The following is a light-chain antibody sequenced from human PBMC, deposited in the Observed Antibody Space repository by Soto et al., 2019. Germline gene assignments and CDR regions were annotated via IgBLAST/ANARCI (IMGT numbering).Light chain of an antibody. CDR2: DAS. J-gene: IGKJ1*01. CDR1: QSIISW. CDR3: QQYNSYPWP. Sequence: DIQMTQSPSTLSASVGDRVTITCRASQSIISWLAWHQQKPAKAPKLLSYDASSLDSGVPSRVSGSGAGTEFNLNISSLQPDYFATYYFQQYNSYPWPVGQETKVEIK. V-gene: IGKV1-5*01.